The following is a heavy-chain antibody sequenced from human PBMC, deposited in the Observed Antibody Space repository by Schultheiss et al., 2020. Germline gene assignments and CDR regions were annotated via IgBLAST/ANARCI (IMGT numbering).Heavy chain of an antibody. Sequence: GESLKISCAASGFTFSDYYMSWIRQAPGKGLEWVSYISSSSSTIYYADSVKGRFTISRDNAKNSLYLQMNSLRAEDTAVYYCARDYLHKSTVVTPEANWYFDLWGRGTLVTVSS. V-gene: IGHV3-11*04. J-gene: IGHJ2*01. CDR2: ISSSSSTI. CDR3: ARDYLHKSTVVTPEANWYFDL. D-gene: IGHD4-23*01. CDR1: GFTFSDYY.